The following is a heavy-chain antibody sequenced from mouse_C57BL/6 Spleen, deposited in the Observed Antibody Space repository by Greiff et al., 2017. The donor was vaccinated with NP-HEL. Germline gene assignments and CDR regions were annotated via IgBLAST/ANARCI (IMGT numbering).Heavy chain of an antibody. CDR1: GYTFTSYW. Sequence: QVQLQQPGAERVKPGASVKLSCKASGYTFTSYWMHWVKQRPGQGLEWIGMMKCNSGSTNYNEKFKSKATLTVDKSSSTAYMQLSSLTSEDSAVYDCARSYYCGSSSLDYWGQGTTLTVSS. CDR2: MKCNSGST. V-gene: IGHV1-64*01. D-gene: IGHD1-1*01. J-gene: IGHJ2*01. CDR3: ARSYYCGSSSLDY.